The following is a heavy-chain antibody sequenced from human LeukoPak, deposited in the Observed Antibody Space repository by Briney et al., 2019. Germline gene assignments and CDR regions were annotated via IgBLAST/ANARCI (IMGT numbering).Heavy chain of an antibody. V-gene: IGHV4-38-2*02. Sequence: SETLSLTCTVSGYSISSDYYWGWIRQPPGKGLEWIGSFYHSKSTYYNPSLKSRVTISVDTSKNQFSLKLSSVTAADTAVYYCARVIQMATSLLDYWGQGALVTVSS. CDR3: ARVIQMATSLLDY. D-gene: IGHD5-24*01. J-gene: IGHJ4*02. CDR1: GYSISSDYY. CDR2: FYHSKST.